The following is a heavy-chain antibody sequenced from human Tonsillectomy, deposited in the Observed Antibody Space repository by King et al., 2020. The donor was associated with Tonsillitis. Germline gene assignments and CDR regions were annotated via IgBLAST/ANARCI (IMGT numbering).Heavy chain of an antibody. CDR1: GGSISSYY. V-gene: IGHV4-59*01. D-gene: IGHD3-22*01. J-gene: IGHJ3*02. Sequence: VQLQESGPGLVKPSETLSLTCTVSGGSISSYYWSWIRQPPGKGLEWIGYIYYSGSTNYNPSLKSRVTISVDTSKNQFSLKLSSVTAADTAVYYCARGTGSHYYDSSGLDAFDIWGQGTTVTVSS. CDR2: IYYSGST. CDR3: ARGTGSHYYDSSGLDAFDI.